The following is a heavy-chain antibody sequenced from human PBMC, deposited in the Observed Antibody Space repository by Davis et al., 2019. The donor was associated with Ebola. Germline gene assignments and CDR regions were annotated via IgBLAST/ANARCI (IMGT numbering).Heavy chain of an antibody. V-gene: IGHV1-69*13. CDR2: IIPVFRTA. D-gene: IGHD6-19*01. Sequence: AASVKVSCKAVGDTLTSYAMTWVRQAPGQGLEWMGGIIPVFRTANYAQKFQGRLTITADESTRTAYMELNGLRSEDTAVYYCARLGIAVAGHPGFDYWGQGTLVTVSS. CDR3: ARLGIAVAGHPGFDY. J-gene: IGHJ4*02. CDR1: GDTLTSYA.